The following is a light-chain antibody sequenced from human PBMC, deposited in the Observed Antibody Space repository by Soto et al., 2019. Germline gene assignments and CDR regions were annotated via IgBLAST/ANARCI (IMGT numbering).Light chain of an antibody. V-gene: IGLV2-8*01. CDR1: SSDVGGYNY. Sequence: QSALTQPPSASGSPGQSVTISCTGTSSDVGGYNYVSWYQLHPDKAPKLIIYDVTKRPSGVPDRFSGSKSGNTASLTISGLQAEDEADYSCCSFAGSITYVFGTGTKVTVL. CDR2: DVT. CDR3: CSFAGSITYV. J-gene: IGLJ1*01.